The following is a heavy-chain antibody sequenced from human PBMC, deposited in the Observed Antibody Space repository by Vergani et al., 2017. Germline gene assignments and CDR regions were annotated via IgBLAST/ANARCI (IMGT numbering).Heavy chain of an antibody. J-gene: IGHJ4*02. CDR3: ASSWPRLPVDY. CDR2: IYYSGST. CDR1: GGSISSYY. Sequence: QVQLQESGPGLVKPSETLSLTCTVSGGSISSYYWSWIRQPPGKGLEWIGYIYYSGSTNYNPSLKSRVTISVDTSKNQFSLKLSSVTAADTAVYYCASSWPRLPVDYWGQGTLVTVSS. D-gene: IGHD5-12*01. V-gene: IGHV4-59*01.